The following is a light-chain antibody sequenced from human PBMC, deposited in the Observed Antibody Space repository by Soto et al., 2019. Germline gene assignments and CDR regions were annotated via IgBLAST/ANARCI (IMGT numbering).Light chain of an antibody. V-gene: IGKV3-15*01. Sequence: ETLMTQSPATLSVSPGERATLSCRASQSVSSNLAWYQQKPGQAPRLLIYGASTRVTGVPARFSGSGSGTDFTLTISRLEPEDFAVYYCEQYGSSPRTFGQGTKVDIK. CDR3: EQYGSSPRT. J-gene: IGKJ1*01. CDR1: QSVSSN. CDR2: GAS.